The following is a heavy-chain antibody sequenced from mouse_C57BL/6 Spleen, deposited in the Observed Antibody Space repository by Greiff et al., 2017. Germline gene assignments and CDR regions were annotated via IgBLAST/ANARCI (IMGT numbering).Heavy chain of an antibody. CDR3: ARSYYDYEKNAMDY. Sequence: VMLVESGPELVKPGASVKISCKASGYSFTSYYIHWVKQRPGQGLEWIGWIYPGSGNTKYNEKFKGKATLTADTSSSTAYMQLSSLTSEDSAVYYCARSYYDYEKNAMDYWGQGTSVTVSS. CDR2: IYPGSGNT. V-gene: IGHV1-66*01. CDR1: GYSFTSYY. D-gene: IGHD2-4*01. J-gene: IGHJ4*01.